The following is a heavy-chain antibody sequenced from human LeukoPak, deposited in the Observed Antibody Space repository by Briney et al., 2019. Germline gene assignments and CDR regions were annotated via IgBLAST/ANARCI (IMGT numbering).Heavy chain of an antibody. D-gene: IGHD6-19*01. J-gene: IGHJ5*02. CDR2: IYYSGNT. CDR1: GGSISTGDYY. Sequence: PSETLSLTCAVSGGSISTGDYYWSWIRQPPGRGLEWIAYIYYSGNTNYNPSLKSRVTISVDMSKNQFSLKLSSVTAADTAVYYCARDGLVRGFDPWGQGTLVTVSS. V-gene: IGHV4-61*08. CDR3: ARDGLVRGFDP.